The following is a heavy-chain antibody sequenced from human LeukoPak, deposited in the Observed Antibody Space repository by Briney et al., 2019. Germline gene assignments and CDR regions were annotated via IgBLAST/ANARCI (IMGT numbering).Heavy chain of an antibody. CDR3: AREAKSIAAAGGAFDI. CDR2: IYHSGST. Sequence: PSGTLSLTCAVSGGSISSSNWWSWVRPPPGKGLEWIGEIYHSGSTNYNPSLKSRVTISVDKSKDQFSLKLSSVTAADTAVYYCAREAKSIAAAGGAFDIWGQGTMATVSS. J-gene: IGHJ3*02. CDR1: GGSISSSNW. V-gene: IGHV4-4*02. D-gene: IGHD6-13*01.